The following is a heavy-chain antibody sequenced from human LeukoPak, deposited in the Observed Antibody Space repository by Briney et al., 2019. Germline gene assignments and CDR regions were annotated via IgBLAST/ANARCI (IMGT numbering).Heavy chain of an antibody. CDR3: ATTTVTPNGDAFDI. J-gene: IGHJ3*02. CDR1: GGSISSGGYY. V-gene: IGHV4-31*09. D-gene: IGHD4-17*01. Sequence: PSETLSLTRTVSGGSISSGGYYWSWIRQHPGKGLEWIGYIYYSGSTYYNPSLKSRVTISIDKSKNHFSLNLSSVSAADTAVYYCATTTVTPNGDAFDIWGQGTLVTVSS. CDR2: IYYSGST.